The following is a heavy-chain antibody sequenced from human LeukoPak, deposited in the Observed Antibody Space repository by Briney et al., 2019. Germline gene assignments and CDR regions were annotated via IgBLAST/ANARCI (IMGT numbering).Heavy chain of an antibody. CDR1: GFTFSNYA. J-gene: IGHJ4*02. V-gene: IGHV3-23*01. CDR3: AKDTRRWDY. D-gene: IGHD4-23*01. CDR2: ISGSGGST. Sequence: GGSLRLSCAASGFTFSNYAMSWVRQAPGKGLEWVSAISGSGGSTYYADSVTGRFTISRDNSKNTLYLQMNSVRAEDTAVYYCAKDTRRWDYWGQGTLVTVSS.